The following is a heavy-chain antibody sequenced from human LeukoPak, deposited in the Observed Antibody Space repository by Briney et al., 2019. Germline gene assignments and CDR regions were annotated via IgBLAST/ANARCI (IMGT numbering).Heavy chain of an antibody. CDR3: ARDQGAMPPTYVFDY. J-gene: IGHJ4*02. CDR1: GFTFSSHS. CDR2: ITPSGFTV. V-gene: IGHV3-48*04. Sequence: GGSLRLSCAASGFTFSSHSMNWVRQAPGKGLEWLSYITPSGFTVYSDSVQGRFTISRDSAKNSVYLQMNSLRAEDTAVYYCARDQGAMPPTYVFDYWGKGTLVTASS. D-gene: IGHD3-16*01.